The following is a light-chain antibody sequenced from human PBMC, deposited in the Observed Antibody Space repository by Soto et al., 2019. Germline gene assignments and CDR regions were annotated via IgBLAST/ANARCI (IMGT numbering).Light chain of an antibody. J-gene: IGKJ4*01. V-gene: IGKV1-27*01. CDR2: AAS. CDR1: QVISHF. Sequence: IQMTQSPSSLSSSVGDRVTITCRASQVISHFLAWYQQKPGKEPNRLIYAASTLQSGVPSRFSGSGSGTDFTLTISSLQSEDVAAYYCQKYNSVPFTFGGGTKVQIK. CDR3: QKYNSVPFT.